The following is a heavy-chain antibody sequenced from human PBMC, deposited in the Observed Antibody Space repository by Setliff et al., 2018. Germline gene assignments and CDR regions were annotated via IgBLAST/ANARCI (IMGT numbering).Heavy chain of an antibody. V-gene: IGHV4-59*08. J-gene: IGHJ5*02. CDR2: MYYTGST. Sequence: SETLSLTCTVSGGSISSYYWSWFRQPPGKGLEWIGSMYYTGSTNYNPSLKSRVTISVDTSKKQFSLRLNSVTAADTAVYYCARQGTAIRWFDPWGQGTLVTVSS. CDR3: ARQGTAIRWFDP. CDR1: GGSISSYY. D-gene: IGHD3-10*01.